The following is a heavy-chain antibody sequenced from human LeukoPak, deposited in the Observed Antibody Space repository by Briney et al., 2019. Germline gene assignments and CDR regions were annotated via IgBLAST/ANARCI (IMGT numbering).Heavy chain of an antibody. J-gene: IGHJ4*02. Sequence: GGSLRLSCAASGFTFEDYAMSWVRQAPGKGLEWVSAISGSGGSTYYADSVKGRFTISRDNSKNTLYLQMNSLRAEDTAVYYCAVSVRFERVWHFFNNWGQGTQVTVSS. CDR2: ISGSGGST. CDR3: AVSVRFERVWHFFNN. CDR1: GFTFEDYA. V-gene: IGHV3-23*01. D-gene: IGHD3-9*01.